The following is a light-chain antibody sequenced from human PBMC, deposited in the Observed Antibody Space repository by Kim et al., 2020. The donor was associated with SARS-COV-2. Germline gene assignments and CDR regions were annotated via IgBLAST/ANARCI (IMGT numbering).Light chain of an antibody. V-gene: IGLV3-19*01. Sequence: SSELTQDPAVSVALGQTVRITCQGDSLRNYYASWYQQKPGKVPFLVLYGKNNRPSGIPDRFSGSTSGNTASLTIAGAQAEDEADFYCQSRDSSTNQVLFGGGTQLTVL. CDR1: SLRNYY. CDR2: GKN. J-gene: IGLJ2*01. CDR3: QSRDSSTNQVL.